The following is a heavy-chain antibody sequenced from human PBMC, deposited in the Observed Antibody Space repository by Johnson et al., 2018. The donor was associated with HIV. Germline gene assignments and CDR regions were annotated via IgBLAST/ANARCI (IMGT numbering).Heavy chain of an antibody. CDR1: GFTFSSYG. V-gene: IGHV3-33*05. J-gene: IGHJ3*02. CDR3: ARARGSYYWGGWHDAFDI. Sequence: QVQLVESGGGLVQPGGSLRLSCAASGFTFSSYGMHWVRQAPGKGLEWVAVISYDGSNKYYADSVKGRFTISRDNSKNTLYLQMNSLRAGDTAVYYCARARGSYYWGGWHDAFDIWGQGTMVTVSS. D-gene: IGHD1-26*01. CDR2: ISYDGSNK.